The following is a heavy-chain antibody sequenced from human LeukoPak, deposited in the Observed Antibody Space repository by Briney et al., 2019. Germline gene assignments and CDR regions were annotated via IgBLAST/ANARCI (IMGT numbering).Heavy chain of an antibody. CDR1: GYNFRTYG. Sequence: ASVKVSCKASGYNFRTYGISWVRQAPGQGLEWLGWISPYNGDTKSAQKFQGRLTMTTDTSTTTAYLDLKSLRADDTAVYLCARGEPVVATSPFGYWGQGTLVTVSS. V-gene: IGHV1-18*01. J-gene: IGHJ4*02. D-gene: IGHD5-12*01. CDR2: ISPYNGDT. CDR3: ARGEPVVATSPFGY.